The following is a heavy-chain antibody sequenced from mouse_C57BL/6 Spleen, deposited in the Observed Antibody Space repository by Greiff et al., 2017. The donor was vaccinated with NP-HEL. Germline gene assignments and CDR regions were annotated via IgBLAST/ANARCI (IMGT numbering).Heavy chain of an antibody. V-gene: IGHV1-26*01. CDR3: ARWGSTMVTTSYFDY. Sequence: VQLQQSGPELVKPGASVKISCKASGYTFTDYYMNWVKQSHGKSLEWIGDINPNNGGTSYNQKFKGKATLTVDKSSSTAYIELRSLTSEDSAVYYCARWGSTMVTTSYFDYWGQGTTLTVSS. D-gene: IGHD2-2*01. CDR1: GYTFTDYY. J-gene: IGHJ2*01. CDR2: INPNNGGT.